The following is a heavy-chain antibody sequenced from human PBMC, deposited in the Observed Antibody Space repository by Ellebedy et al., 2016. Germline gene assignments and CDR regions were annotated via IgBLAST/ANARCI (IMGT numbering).Heavy chain of an antibody. CDR1: GFQLSDSS. V-gene: IGHV3-73*01. J-gene: IGHJ4*02. CDR3: TRWFGEVQFDH. D-gene: IGHD3-10*01. Sequence: GGSLRLSCTASGFQLSDSSMHWVRQASGKGLEWVGRIRSKADSYATAYAVSVKGRFTVSRDDSENTAYLQMNSLKTEDTAVYYCTRWFGEVQFDHWGQGTLVTVSS. CDR2: IRSKADSYAT.